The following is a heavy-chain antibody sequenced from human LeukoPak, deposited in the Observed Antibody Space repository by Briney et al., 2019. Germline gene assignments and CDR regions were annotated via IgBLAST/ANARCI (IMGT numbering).Heavy chain of an antibody. D-gene: IGHD3-10*01. V-gene: IGHV1-46*01. CDR3: ARDRGGSGSYQGYYYMDV. Sequence: ASVKVSCKASGYTFTSYYMHWVRQAPGQGLEWMGIINPSGGSTSYAQKFQGRVTMTRDTSTSTVYMELSSLRSEDTAVYYCARDRGGSGSYQGYYYMDVWGKGTTVTISS. J-gene: IGHJ6*03. CDR2: INPSGGST. CDR1: GYTFTSYY.